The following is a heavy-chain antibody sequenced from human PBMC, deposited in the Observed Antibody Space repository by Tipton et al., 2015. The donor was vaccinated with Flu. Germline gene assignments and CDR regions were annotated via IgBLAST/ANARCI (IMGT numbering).Heavy chain of an antibody. Sequence: PGLVKPSETLSLTCTISGHSISSDYYWGWIRQSPGKGLEWIGNIFHTGSTYHNPSLKSRVTISVDTSKNQFSLKVFSVTAADTAVYYCARYAANWGVPDVWGQGTKVTVSS. CDR1: GHSISSDYY. J-gene: IGHJ3*01. CDR3: ARYAANWGVPDV. D-gene: IGHD4/OR15-4a*01. CDR2: IFHTGST. V-gene: IGHV4-38-2*02.